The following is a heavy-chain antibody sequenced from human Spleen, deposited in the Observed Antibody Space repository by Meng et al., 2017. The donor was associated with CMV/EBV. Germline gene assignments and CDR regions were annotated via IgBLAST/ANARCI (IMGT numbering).Heavy chain of an antibody. CDR3: ARSSLDCSSTSCYYYYYYGMDV. CDR1: GFTFDDYA. J-gene: IGHJ6*02. D-gene: IGHD2-2*01. CDR2: ISSSSSYI. Sequence: GESLKISCAASGFTFDDYAMHWVRQAPGKGLEWVSSISSSSSYIYYADSVKGRFTISRDNAKNSLYLQMNSLRAEDTAVYYCARSSLDCSSTSCYYYYYYGMDVWGQGTTVTVSS. V-gene: IGHV3-21*01.